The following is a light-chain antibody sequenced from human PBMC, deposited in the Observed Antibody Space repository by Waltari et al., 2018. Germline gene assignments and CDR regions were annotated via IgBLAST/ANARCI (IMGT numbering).Light chain of an antibody. V-gene: IGKV1-5*01. Sequence: DVQLTQSPSTLSASVGDRVTITCRASQSISNWLAWHQQKPGEGPKVLIHGVSTLKSGVPSRFSGSRSGTEFTLTISDLQPEDFGRYYCQQYNSFTHWSFGQGTTV. J-gene: IGKJ1*01. CDR2: GVS. CDR1: QSISNW. CDR3: QQYNSFTHWS.